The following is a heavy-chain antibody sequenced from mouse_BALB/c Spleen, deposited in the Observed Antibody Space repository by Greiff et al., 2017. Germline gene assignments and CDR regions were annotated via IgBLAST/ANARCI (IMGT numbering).Heavy chain of an antibody. Sequence: EVHLVESGGGLVKPGGSLKLSCAASGFTFSSYAMSWVRQTPEKRLEWVASISSGGSTYYPDSVKGRFTISRDNARNILYMQMSSLRSEDTAMYYCARGSNKSTRMDDWGKGTSVTVSA. CDR3: ARGSNKSTRMDD. V-gene: IGHV5-6-5*01. J-gene: IGHJ4*01. CDR2: ISSGGST. D-gene: IGHD2-4*01. CDR1: GFTFSSYA.